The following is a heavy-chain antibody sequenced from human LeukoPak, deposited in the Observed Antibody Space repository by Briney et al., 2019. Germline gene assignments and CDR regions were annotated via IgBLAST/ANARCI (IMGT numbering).Heavy chain of an antibody. D-gene: IGHD5-24*01. Sequence: PSETLSVSCIVSGGSINGYYMCWVRQPPGQGLEWIGYVFYSGNTNYNPSLKSRVTISIDASKSQLSLQLRSVTAADTAVYYCARARVVYINACYDPWGTEPLVTVSS. CDR2: VFYSGNT. V-gene: IGHV4-59*01. CDR1: GGSINGYY. CDR3: ARARVVYINACYDP. J-gene: IGHJ5*02.